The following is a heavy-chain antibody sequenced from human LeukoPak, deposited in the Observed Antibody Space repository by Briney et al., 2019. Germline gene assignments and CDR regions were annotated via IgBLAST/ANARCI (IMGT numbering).Heavy chain of an antibody. V-gene: IGHV3-49*05. J-gene: IGHJ6*03. CDR3: STAQLERSRSFYYYMDV. CDR2: IRSRSYGGTT. D-gene: IGHD1-1*01. CDR1: GFSFDDFA. Sequence: NPGGSLRLSCTTSGFSFDDFAMSWFRQAPGKGLEWITSIRSRSYGGTTDYAASVRGRFSISRDASKSIAYLQVNSLKPEDTAVYFCSTAQLERSRSFYYYMDVWGKGTTVTVSS.